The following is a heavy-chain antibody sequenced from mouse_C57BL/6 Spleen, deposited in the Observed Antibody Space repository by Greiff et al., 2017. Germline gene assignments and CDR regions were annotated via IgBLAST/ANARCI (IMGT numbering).Heavy chain of an antibody. J-gene: IGHJ2*01. CDR2: ISSGGSYT. CDR1: GFTFSSYG. CDR3: ARQDGNFDY. D-gene: IGHD2-1*01. V-gene: IGHV5-6*01. Sequence: EVQLVESGGDLVKPGGSLKLSCAASGFTFSSYGMSWVRQTPDKRLEWVATISSGGSYTYYPDSVKGRFTISRDNAKNTLYLQMSSLKSEDTAMYYCARQDGNFDYWGQGTTLTVSS.